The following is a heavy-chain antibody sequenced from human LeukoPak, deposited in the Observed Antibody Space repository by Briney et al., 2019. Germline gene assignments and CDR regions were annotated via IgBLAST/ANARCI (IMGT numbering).Heavy chain of an antibody. J-gene: IGHJ4*02. CDR3: ARGGDTAMLLDY. CDR2: INHSGST. V-gene: IGHV4-39*07. D-gene: IGHD5-18*01. Sequence: SETLALTCTVSGGSISSGSYYWSWIRQPPGKGLEWIGEINHSGSTNYNPYPKCRVTISVDTSKNQFSLKLSSVTAADTAVYYCARGGDTAMLLDYWGQGTLVTVSS. CDR1: GGSISSGSYY.